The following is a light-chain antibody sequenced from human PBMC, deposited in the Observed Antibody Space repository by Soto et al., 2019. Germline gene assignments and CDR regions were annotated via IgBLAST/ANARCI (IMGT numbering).Light chain of an antibody. J-gene: IGLJ1*01. CDR1: SSDVGGYNY. CDR3: SSYTSSSTLGV. CDR2: EVS. Sequence: QSVLTQPASVSGSPGQSITISCTGTSSDVGGYNYVSWYQQHPGKAPKLMIYEVSNRPSGVSNRFSGSKSGNTASLTISGLQDQDQADYYCSSYTSSSTLGVFGNGTKVTV. V-gene: IGLV2-14*01.